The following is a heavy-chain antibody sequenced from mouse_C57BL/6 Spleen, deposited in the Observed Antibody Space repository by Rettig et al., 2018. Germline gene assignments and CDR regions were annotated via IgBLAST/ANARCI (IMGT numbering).Heavy chain of an antibody. V-gene: IGHV1-50*01. CDR2: IDPSDSYT. Sequence: QVQLQQAGDEHVNVGASVTLSCRASGYTFTNYWMQWVKQRPGQGLEWIGEIDPSDSYTNYNQKFKDRTTLTVDTSSSTAYMQLSSLSSEDSAVYYCARIGYYLYYAMDYWGQGTSVTVSS. CDR1: GYTFTNYW. D-gene: IGHD2-3*01. J-gene: IGHJ4*01. CDR3: ARIGYYLYYAMDY.